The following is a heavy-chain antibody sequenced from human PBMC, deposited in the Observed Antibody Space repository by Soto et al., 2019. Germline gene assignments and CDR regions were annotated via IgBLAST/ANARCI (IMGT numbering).Heavy chain of an antibody. CDR2: INPKSGDT. CDR3: ARGSPRMGALPTY. Sequence: ASVKVSCKASGYTFTGYYIHWVRQARGQGLEWMGWINPKSGDTNYAQKFQGRVSMTRDTSITTAYMEVSRLKSDDTAVYYCARGSPRMGALPTYWGQGTLVTVSS. CDR1: GYTFTGYY. J-gene: IGHJ4*02. D-gene: IGHD1-26*01. V-gene: IGHV1-2*02.